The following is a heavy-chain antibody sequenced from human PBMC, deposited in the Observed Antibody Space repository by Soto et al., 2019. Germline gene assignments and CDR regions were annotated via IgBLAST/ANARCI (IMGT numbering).Heavy chain of an antibody. Sequence: SETLSLTCTVSGGSLSRGDYYWSWIRQPPGKGPEWIGYIYYSGSTYYNPSLKSRVTISVDTSKNQFSLKLSSVTAADTAVYYCARVGYYDTSGYYSWGQGTLVTVS. CDR2: IYYSGST. CDR1: GGSLSRGDYY. CDR3: ARVGYYDTSGYYS. J-gene: IGHJ4*02. V-gene: IGHV4-30-4*01. D-gene: IGHD3-22*01.